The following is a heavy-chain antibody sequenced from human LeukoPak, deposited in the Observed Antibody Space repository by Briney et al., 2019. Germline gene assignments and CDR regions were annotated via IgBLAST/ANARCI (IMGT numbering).Heavy chain of an antibody. J-gene: IGHJ4*02. CDR2: ISAYNGNT. CDR3: ARDSSGWYRGGLLDY. Sequence: ASVKVSCKASGYTFTSYGISWVRQAPGQGLEWMGWISAYNGNTNYAQKLQGRVTMTTDTSTSKAYMELRRLRSDDTAVYYCARDSSGWYRGGLLDYWGQGTLVTVSS. V-gene: IGHV1-18*01. D-gene: IGHD6-19*01. CDR1: GYTFTSYG.